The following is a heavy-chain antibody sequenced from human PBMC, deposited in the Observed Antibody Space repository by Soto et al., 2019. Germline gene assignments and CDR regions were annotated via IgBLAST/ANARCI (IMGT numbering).Heavy chain of an antibody. Sequence: ASVKVSCKASGYTFTGYHIYWVRQAPGQGLEWLGRINPNSGGTYSAQKFQGWVTMTTDTSISTAYLDLGRLKPDDTAVYYCARGVSTDRSNGVCAHNYYFEMDVWGQGTTVTVPS. D-gene: IGHD2-8*01. V-gene: IGHV1-2*04. CDR3: ARGVSTDRSNGVCAHNYYFEMDV. CDR2: INPNSGGT. J-gene: IGHJ6*02. CDR1: GYTFTGYH.